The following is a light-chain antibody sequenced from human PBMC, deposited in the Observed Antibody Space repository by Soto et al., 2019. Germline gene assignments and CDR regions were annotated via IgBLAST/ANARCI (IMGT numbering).Light chain of an antibody. Sequence: IVLTQSPGTLSFSPGERATLSCRASQSVSSGYVGWSQQKPGQAPGHLIYGTSRRATAIPNRFSGRGSGTDFTLTISRLEPEDFAVYYCQQYGSAPATFGGGNNVEIK. CDR3: QQYGSAPAT. CDR2: GTS. CDR1: QSVSSGY. J-gene: IGKJ4*01. V-gene: IGKV3-20*01.